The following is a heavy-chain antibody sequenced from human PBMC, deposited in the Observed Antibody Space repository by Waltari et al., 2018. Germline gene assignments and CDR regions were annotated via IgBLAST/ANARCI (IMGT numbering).Heavy chain of an antibody. CDR3: ARGIAVAGKASRRRDTGLEFDP. Sequence: QVQLQESGPGLVKPSETLSLTCTVSGGSISSYYWSWIRQPPGKGLEWIGYIYYSGSTNYNPSLKSRVTISVDTFKNQFSLKLSSVTAADTAVYYCARGIAVAGKASRRRDTGLEFDPWGQGTLVTVSS. D-gene: IGHD6-19*01. J-gene: IGHJ5*02. CDR2: IYYSGST. V-gene: IGHV4-59*01. CDR1: GGSISSYY.